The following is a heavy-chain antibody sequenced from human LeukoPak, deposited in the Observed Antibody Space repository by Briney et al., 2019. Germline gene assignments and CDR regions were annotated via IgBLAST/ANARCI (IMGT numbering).Heavy chain of an antibody. J-gene: IGHJ4*02. D-gene: IGHD3-10*01. CDR2: IDPSDSYT. CDR3: AGNYYGSGSYPLC. V-gene: IGHV5-10-1*01. Sequence: GESLRISCQGSGYSFTSYWISWVRQMPGKGLEWMGRIDPSDSYTNYSPSFQGHVTISADKSISTAYLQWSSLKASDTAMYYCAGNYYGSGSYPLCWGQGTLVTVSS. CDR1: GYSFTSYW.